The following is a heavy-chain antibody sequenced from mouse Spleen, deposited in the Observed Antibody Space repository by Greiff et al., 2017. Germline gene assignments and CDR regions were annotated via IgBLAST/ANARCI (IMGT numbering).Heavy chain of an antibody. Sequence: LVESGAELMKPGASVKISCKATGYTFSSYWIEWVKQRPGHGLEWIGDIYPGSGSTNYNEKFKSKATLTVDKSSSTAYMQLSSLTSEDSAVYSCAITSYYGDYAGAMDYWGQGTSVTVSS. CDR2: IYPGSGST. V-gene: IGHV1-55*01. J-gene: IGHJ4*01. D-gene: IGHD2-13*01. CDR3: AITSYYGDYAGAMDY. CDR1: GYTFSSYW.